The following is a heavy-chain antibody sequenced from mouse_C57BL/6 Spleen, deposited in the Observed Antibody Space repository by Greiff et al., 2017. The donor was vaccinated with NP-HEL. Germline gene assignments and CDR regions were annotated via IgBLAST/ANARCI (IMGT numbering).Heavy chain of an antibody. CDR1: GYTFTSYT. D-gene: IGHD1-1*01. V-gene: IGHV1-4*01. Sequence: VKLVESGAELARPGASVKMSCKASGYTFTSYTMHWVKQRPGQGLEWIGYINPSSGYTKYNQKFKDKATLTADKSSSTAYMQLSSLTSEDSAVYDCARWNYYGSYAMDYWGQGTSVTVSS. CDR3: ARWNYYGSYAMDY. J-gene: IGHJ4*01. CDR2: INPSSGYT.